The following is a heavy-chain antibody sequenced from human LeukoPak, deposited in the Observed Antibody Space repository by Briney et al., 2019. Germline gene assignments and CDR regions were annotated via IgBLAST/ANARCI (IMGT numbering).Heavy chain of an antibody. Sequence: ASVKVSCKASGGTFSSYAISWVRQAPGQGLEWMGGIIPIFGTANYAQKFQGRVTITTDESTSTAYMELSSLRPEDTAVYYCASQNRVGYMDVWGKGTTVTVSS. CDR2: IIPIFGTA. V-gene: IGHV1-69*05. J-gene: IGHJ6*03. D-gene: IGHD1-26*01. CDR3: ASQNRVGYMDV. CDR1: GGTFSSYA.